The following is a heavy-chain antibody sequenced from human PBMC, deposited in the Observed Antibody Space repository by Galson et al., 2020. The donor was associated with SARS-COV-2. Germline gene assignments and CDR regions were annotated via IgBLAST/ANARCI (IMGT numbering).Heavy chain of an antibody. Sequence: PGGSLRLSCPASGSKFSSNWMSWVRQAPGQGLQWVANIQQDGSDRYYVDSVKGRFTISTDYAKNSVSLQMNNLRADDTAVYYCARDEDGYNDVWGQGTLVAVSS. D-gene: IGHD5-12*01. J-gene: IGHJ1*01. CDR3: ARDEDGYNDV. V-gene: IGHV3-7*01. CDR2: IQQDGSDR. CDR1: GSKFSSNW.